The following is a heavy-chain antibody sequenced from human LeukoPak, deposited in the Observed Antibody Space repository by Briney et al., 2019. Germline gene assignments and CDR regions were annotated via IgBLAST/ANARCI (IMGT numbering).Heavy chain of an antibody. Sequence: PGGSLRLSCAASGFTFSSYAMHWVRQAPGKGLEWVVVISYDGSNKYYADSVKGRFTIPRENSKTTLYLQMNSLRAEDTAVYYCARDAYYYGSGSYAPPDVWGKGTTVTVSS. CDR2: ISYDGSNK. V-gene: IGHV3-30*04. CDR3: ARDAYYYGSGSYAPPDV. D-gene: IGHD3-10*01. CDR1: GFTFSSYA. J-gene: IGHJ6*04.